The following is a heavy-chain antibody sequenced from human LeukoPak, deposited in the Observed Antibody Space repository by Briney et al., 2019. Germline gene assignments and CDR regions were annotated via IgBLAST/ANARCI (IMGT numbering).Heavy chain of an antibody. Sequence: GGSLRLSCAASGFTVSSNYMSWVRQAPGKGLEWVSVIYSGGSTYYAESVKGRFTISRDNSKNTLYLQMNSLRAEDTAVYYCARHLGYCSGGSCYGGFDPWGQGTLVTVSS. CDR2: IYSGGST. D-gene: IGHD2-15*01. CDR3: ARHLGYCSGGSCYGGFDP. V-gene: IGHV3-53*01. J-gene: IGHJ5*02. CDR1: GFTVSSNY.